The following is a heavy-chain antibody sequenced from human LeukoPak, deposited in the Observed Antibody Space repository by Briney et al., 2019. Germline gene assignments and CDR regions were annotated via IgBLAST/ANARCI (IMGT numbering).Heavy chain of an antibody. J-gene: IGHJ4*02. CDR3: ARASYSYDINGWVPFDY. D-gene: IGHD3-22*01. V-gene: IGHV4-61*02. CDR2: IYTSGST. CDR1: GGSISSGSYY. Sequence: PSQTLSLTCTVSGGSISSGSYYWSWIRQPAGKGLEWIGRIYTSGSTNYNPSLKSRVTISVDTSKNQFSLKLSSVTAADTAVYYCARASYSYDINGWVPFDYWGQGTLVTVSS.